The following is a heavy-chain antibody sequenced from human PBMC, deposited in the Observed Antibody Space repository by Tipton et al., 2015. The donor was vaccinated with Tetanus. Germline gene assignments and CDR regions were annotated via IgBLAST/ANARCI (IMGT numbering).Heavy chain of an antibody. D-gene: IGHD3-9*01. V-gene: IGHV3-15*07. CDR1: GFIFSSYG. CDR2: IKSKTDGGTT. Sequence: SLRLSCAASGFIFSSYGIHWVRQAPGKGLEWVGRIKSKTDGGTTDYAARVKDRFSISRDDSKDTLFLQMNSLKTEDTAVYYCTTSGIGGSGYRVDYGGRGTLVVVSS. CDR3: TTSGIGGSGYRVDY. J-gene: IGHJ4*02.